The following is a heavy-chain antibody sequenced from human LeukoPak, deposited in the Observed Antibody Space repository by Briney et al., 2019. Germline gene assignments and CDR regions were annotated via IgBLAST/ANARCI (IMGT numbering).Heavy chain of an antibody. V-gene: IGHV3-21*01. CDR1: GFTFSSYS. Sequence: GGSLRLSCAASGFTFSSYSMNWVRQAPGKGPEWVSSISSSSSYIYYADSVKGRFTISRDNAKNSLYLQMNSLRAEDTAVYYCARDSEGDYAPEGYFDYWGQGTLVTVSS. J-gene: IGHJ4*02. D-gene: IGHD4-17*01. CDR3: ARDSEGDYAPEGYFDY. CDR2: ISSSSSYI.